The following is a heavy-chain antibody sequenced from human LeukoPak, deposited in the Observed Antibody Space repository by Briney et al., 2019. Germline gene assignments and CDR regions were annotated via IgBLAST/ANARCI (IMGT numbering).Heavy chain of an antibody. CDR1: GFTFSNAW. V-gene: IGHV3-15*01. CDR3: TTPTRSGSYSYYFDY. J-gene: IGHJ4*02. Sequence: PGGSLRLSCAASGFTFSNAWMSWVRQAPGKGLEWVGRIKSKTDGGTTDYAAPVKGRFTISRDDSKNTLYLQMNSLKTEDTAVYYCTTPTRSGSYSYYFDYWGQGTLVTVSS. D-gene: IGHD3-10*01. CDR2: IKSKTDGGTT.